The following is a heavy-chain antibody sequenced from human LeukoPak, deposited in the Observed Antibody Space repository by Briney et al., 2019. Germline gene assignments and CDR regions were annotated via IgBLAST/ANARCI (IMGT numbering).Heavy chain of an antibody. CDR2: T. J-gene: IGHJ6*03. CDR1: GFTFRSYG. V-gene: IGHV3-30*02. Sequence: GGSLRLSCAASGFTFRSYGMHWVRQAPGKGLEWVTFTDSVKGRFTISRDNSKNTLYLQMNSLRTEDTAVYYCAKDSYYYYIDVWGKETTVTVSS. CDR3: AKDSYYYYIDV.